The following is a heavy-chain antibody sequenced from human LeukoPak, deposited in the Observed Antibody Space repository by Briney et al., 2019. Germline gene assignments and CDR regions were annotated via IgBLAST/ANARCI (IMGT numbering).Heavy chain of an antibody. J-gene: IGHJ3*02. V-gene: IGHV1-18*01. CDR2: ISAYIGNT. D-gene: IGHD1-26*01. CDR3: ARDGGSYSIAFDI. Sequence: GASVKVSCKASGYTFTSYGISWVRQAPGQGLEWMGWISAYIGNTKYAQKIQGRVTMTTDTSTSTAYMELRSPRSDDTAVYYCARDGGSYSIAFDIWGQGTMVTVSS. CDR1: GYTFTSYG.